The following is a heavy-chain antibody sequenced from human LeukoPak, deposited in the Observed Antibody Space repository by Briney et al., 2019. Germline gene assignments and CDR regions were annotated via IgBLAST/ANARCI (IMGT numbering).Heavy chain of an antibody. CDR1: GFTFSSYW. V-gene: IGHV3-7*01. D-gene: IGHD2-2*01. J-gene: IGHJ4*02. CDR2: IKQDGSQK. Sequence: GGSLRLSCAASGFTFSSYWMTWIRQAPGKGLEWVANIKQDGSQKYYVDSVKGRFTISRDNAKNSLYLQMNSLRAEDTAVYYCLPLYCSGTGCPLHYWGQGTLVTVSS. CDR3: LPLYCSGTGCPLHY.